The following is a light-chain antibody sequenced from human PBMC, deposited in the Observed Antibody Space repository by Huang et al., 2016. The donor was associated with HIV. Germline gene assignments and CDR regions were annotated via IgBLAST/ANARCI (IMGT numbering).Light chain of an antibody. Sequence: DIQLTQSPSSLSASLGDRVTITCRTSQTVSSYLSWYQQRPWKAPQVMVFGASSLHTGVPSRFSGSGSGTDFNLTVSNLQPEDFATYYCQQSYSSPPTFGQGTKVEIK. V-gene: IGKV1-39*01. J-gene: IGKJ1*01. CDR1: QTVSSY. CDR2: GAS. CDR3: QQSYSSPPT.